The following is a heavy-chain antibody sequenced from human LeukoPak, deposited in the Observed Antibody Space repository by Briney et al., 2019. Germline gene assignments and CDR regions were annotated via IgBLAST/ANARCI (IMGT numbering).Heavy chain of an antibody. CDR2: IYYSGST. V-gene: IGHV4-59*01. D-gene: IGHD5-18*01. Sequence: SETLSLTCTVSGDSIGSDYWSWIRQSPGKGLEWIGYIYYSGSTNYNPSLKSRVSISVDRSKNQFSLKLSSVIAADTAVYYCARDGGTDMAFYYDYWGQGTLVTVSS. CDR3: ARDGGTDMAFYYDY. J-gene: IGHJ4*02. CDR1: GDSIGSDY.